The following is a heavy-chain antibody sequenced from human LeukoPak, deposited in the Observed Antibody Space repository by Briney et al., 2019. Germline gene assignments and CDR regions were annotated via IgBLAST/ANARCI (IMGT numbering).Heavy chain of an antibody. CDR3: ARFYGDYDAFDI. CDR2: ISYDGSNK. CDR1: RFTFSSYV. D-gene: IGHD4-17*01. V-gene: IGHV3-30-3*01. J-gene: IGHJ3*02. Sequence: GRSLRLSCAASRFTFSSYVMYWVRQAPGKGLEWVAIISYDGSNKYYADSVKGRFTISRDNSKNTLYLQMNSLRAEDTAVYYCARFYGDYDAFDIWGQGTMVTVSS.